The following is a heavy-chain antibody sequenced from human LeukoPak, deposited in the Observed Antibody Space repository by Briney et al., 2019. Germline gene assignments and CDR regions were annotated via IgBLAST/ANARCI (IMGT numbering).Heavy chain of an antibody. CDR3: ARSSGSHAFDI. CDR2: IYYSGST. CDR1: GGSFSGYY. D-gene: IGHD3-3*01. Sequence: SETLSLTCAVYGGSFSGYYWSWIRQPPGQGLEWIGYIYYSGSTNYNPSLKSQVTISIDTSKNQFSLKLSSVTAADTAVYYCARSSGSHAFDIWGQGTMVTVSS. J-gene: IGHJ3*02. V-gene: IGHV4-59*12.